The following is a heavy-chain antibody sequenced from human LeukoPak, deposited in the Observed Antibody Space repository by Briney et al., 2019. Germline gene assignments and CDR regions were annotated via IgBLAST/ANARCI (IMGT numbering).Heavy chain of an antibody. CDR3: AKDFESYTSDSFHI. J-gene: IGHJ3*02. Sequence: PGGSLRLSCAASGFIFTDYGMHWVRQAPGKGLEWVAFIRYDGSNKYSADSVKGRFTISRDNSKNTLHLQMNSLRAEDTAVYYCAKDFESYTSDSFHIWGQGTMVTVSS. CDR2: IRYDGSNK. CDR1: GFIFTDYG. V-gene: IGHV3-30*02. D-gene: IGHD1-26*01.